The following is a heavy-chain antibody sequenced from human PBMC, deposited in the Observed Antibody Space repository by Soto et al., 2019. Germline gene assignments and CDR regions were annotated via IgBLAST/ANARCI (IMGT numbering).Heavy chain of an antibody. D-gene: IGHD6-19*01. CDR1: GGSISSSSYY. Sequence: SETLSLTCTVSGGSISSSSYYWGWIRQPPGKGLEWIGSIYYSGSTYYNPSLKSRVTISVDTSKNQFSLKLSSVTAADTAVYYCASPTGIAVAGTGAFDIWGQGTMVTVSS. J-gene: IGHJ3*02. CDR3: ASPTGIAVAGTGAFDI. V-gene: IGHV4-39*01. CDR2: IYYSGST.